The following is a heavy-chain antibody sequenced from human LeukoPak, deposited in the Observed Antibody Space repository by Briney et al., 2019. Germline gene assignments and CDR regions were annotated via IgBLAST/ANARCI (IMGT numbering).Heavy chain of an antibody. CDR3: ASQYDFWSGYYLDY. V-gene: IGHV3-48*03. CDR2: ISSSGSTI. CDR1: GFTFSSYE. Sequence: GGSLRLPCAASGFTFSSYEMNWVRQAPGKGLEWVSYISSSGSTIYYADSVKGRFTISRDNAKNSLYLQMNSLRAEDTAVYYCASQYDFWSGYYLDYWGQGTLVTVSS. J-gene: IGHJ4*02. D-gene: IGHD3-3*01.